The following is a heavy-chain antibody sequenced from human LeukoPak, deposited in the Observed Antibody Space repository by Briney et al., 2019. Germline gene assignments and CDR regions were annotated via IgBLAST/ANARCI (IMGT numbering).Heavy chain of an antibody. CDR2: ISGSSRYK. CDR3: ARDFSDAAYFDC. V-gene: IGHV3-21*01. D-gene: IGHD6-25*01. J-gene: IGHJ4*02. Sequence: GGSLRLSCAASGFTFSDYRMNWVRQAPGKGLEWVSSISGSSRYKYYADSVKGRFTISRDNANNSLHLQMNGLRAEDTAVYYRARDFSDAAYFDCWGQGTLVTVSS. CDR1: GFTFSDYR.